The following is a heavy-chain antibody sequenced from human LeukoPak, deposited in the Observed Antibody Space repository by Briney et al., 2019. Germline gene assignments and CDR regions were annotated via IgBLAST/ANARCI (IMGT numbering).Heavy chain of an antibody. CDR2: ISAYNGNT. CDR3: ARARITFGGVIVIDWFDP. V-gene: IGHV1-18*01. CDR1: GYTLTELS. Sequence: ASVKVSCKVSGYTLTELSMHWVRQAPGKGLEWMGWISAYNGNTNYAQKLQGRVTMTTDTSTSTAYMELRSLRSDDTAVYYCARARITFGGVIVIDWFDPWGQGTLVTVSS. J-gene: IGHJ5*02. D-gene: IGHD3-16*02.